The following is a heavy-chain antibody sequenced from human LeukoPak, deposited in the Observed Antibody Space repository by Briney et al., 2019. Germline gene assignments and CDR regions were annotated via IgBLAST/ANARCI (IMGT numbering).Heavy chain of an antibody. CDR1: GFTFSSYW. CDR2: INSDGSST. D-gene: IGHD1-26*01. CDR3: AKKELSGSYPFDY. Sequence: GGSLRLSCAASGFTFSSYWMHWVRQAPGKGLVWVSRINSDGSSTSYADSVKGRFTISRDNSKNTLYLQMNSLRAEDTAVYYCAKKELSGSYPFDYWGQGTLVTVSS. V-gene: IGHV3-74*01. J-gene: IGHJ4*02.